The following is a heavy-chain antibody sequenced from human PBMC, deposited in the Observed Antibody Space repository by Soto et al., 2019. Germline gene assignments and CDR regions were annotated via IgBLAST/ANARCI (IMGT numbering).Heavy chain of an antibody. CDR2: IWYDGSNK. V-gene: IGHV3-33*01. J-gene: IGHJ6*02. CDR1: GFTFSSYG. Sequence: PGGSLRLSCAASGFTFSSYGMHWVRQAPGKGLEWVAVIWYDGSNKYYADSVKGRFTISRDNSKNTLYLQMNSLRAEDTAVYYCARENYSPYYYYGMDVWGQGTTVTVSS. D-gene: IGHD2-15*01. CDR3: ARENYSPYYYYGMDV.